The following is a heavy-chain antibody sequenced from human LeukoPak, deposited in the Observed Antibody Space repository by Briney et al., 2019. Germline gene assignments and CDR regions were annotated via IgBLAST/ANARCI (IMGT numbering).Heavy chain of an antibody. CDR1: GFTFSTYA. J-gene: IGHJ4*02. CDR3: AKDGYSGSYRAYYFDY. CDR2: ISYDGSNK. D-gene: IGHD1-26*01. V-gene: IGHV3-30-3*01. Sequence: GGSLRLSCAASGFTFSTYAMSWVRQAPGKGLEWVAAISYDGSNKYYADSVKGRFTISRDNSKNTLYLQMNSLRAEDTAVYYCAKDGYSGSYRAYYFDYWGQGTLVTVSS.